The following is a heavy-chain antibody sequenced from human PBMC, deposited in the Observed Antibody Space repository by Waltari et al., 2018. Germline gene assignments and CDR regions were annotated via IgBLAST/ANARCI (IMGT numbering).Heavy chain of an antibody. J-gene: IGHJ4*02. Sequence: EVQLVESGGGLVQPGGSLRLFCAASGFTFIRYSMNWVRQAPGKGLEWVSYISSSTSTIYYADSVKGRFTISRDNAKNSLYLQINSLRDGDTAVYYCVRAQWQRSPLGVLGYWGQGTLVTVSS. CDR2: ISSSTSTI. CDR3: VRAQWQRSPLGVLGY. V-gene: IGHV3-48*02. D-gene: IGHD5-12*01. CDR1: GFTFIRYS.